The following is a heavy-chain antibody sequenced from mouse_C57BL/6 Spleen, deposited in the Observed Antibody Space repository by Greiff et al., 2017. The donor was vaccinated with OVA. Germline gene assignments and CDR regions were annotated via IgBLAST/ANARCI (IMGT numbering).Heavy chain of an antibody. CDR1: GFSLTSYG. D-gene: IGHD1-1*01. J-gene: IGHJ1*03. CDR2: IWSGGST. CDR3: ARNPNYYGSSSWYFDV. V-gene: IGHV2-2*01. Sequence: QVQLQQSGPGLVQPSQSLSITCTASGFSLTSYGVHWVRQSPGKGLEWLGVIWSGGSTAYSAAFISRLSISKDKSKIQVFFKMNRLQADDTAIYYCARNPNYYGSSSWYFDVWGTGTTVTVSS.